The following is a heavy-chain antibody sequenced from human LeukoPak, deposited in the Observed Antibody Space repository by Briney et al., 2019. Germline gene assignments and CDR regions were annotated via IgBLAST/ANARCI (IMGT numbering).Heavy chain of an antibody. V-gene: IGHV1-2*02. Sequence: ASVKVSRKASGYTFTSYGISWVRQAPGQGLEWMGWINPNSGGTNHAQKFQGRVTMTRDTSISTAYMELSRLRSDDTAVYYCARESVQGYCSSTSCPCDYWGQGTLVTVSS. CDR1: GYTFTSYG. CDR2: INPNSGGT. D-gene: IGHD2-2*01. CDR3: ARESVQGYCSSTSCPCDY. J-gene: IGHJ4*02.